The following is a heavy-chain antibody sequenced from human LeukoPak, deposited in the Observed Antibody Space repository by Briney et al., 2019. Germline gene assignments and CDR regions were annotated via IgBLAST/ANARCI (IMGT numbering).Heavy chain of an antibody. CDR2: IYYTGTT. J-gene: IGHJ4*02. CDR3: ARVVGGVGLDY. V-gene: IGHV4-59*01. D-gene: IGHD3-16*01. CDR1: GGSISGYY. Sequence: KPSETLSLTCTVSGGSISGYYWTWIRQPPGEALEYIGCIYYTGTTNYNPSLNSRVTISVDTSKNQFALKLSSVTAADTAVYYCARVVGGVGLDYWGQGTLVTVSS.